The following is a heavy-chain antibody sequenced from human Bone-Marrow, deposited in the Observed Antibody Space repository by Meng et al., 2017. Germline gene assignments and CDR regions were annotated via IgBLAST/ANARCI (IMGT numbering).Heavy chain of an antibody. CDR2: IIPIFGTA. Sequence: SVKVSCKASGGTFSSYAIGWVRQAPGQGLEWMGGIIPIFGTANYAQKFQGRVTITADESTSTAYMELSSLRSEDTAVYYCAREERYDFWSGYYLGLDYYYGMDVWGQGTTVTVSS. J-gene: IGHJ6*02. CDR1: GGTFSSYA. V-gene: IGHV1-69*13. D-gene: IGHD3-3*01. CDR3: AREERYDFWSGYYLGLDYYYGMDV.